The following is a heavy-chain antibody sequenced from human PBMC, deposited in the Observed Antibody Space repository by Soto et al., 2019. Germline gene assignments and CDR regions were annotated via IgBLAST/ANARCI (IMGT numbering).Heavy chain of an antibody. J-gene: IGHJ4*02. D-gene: IGHD3-16*01. V-gene: IGHV2-5*02. CDR3: VHKGEGDRILDF. CDR2: IYWDDAK. Sequence: QITLKESGPTLVKPTQTLTLTCTFSGFSLNTRGVGVGWIRQPPGKALEWLTLIYWDDAKEYSPSLKSRLTITKDTSKHQVVRIMTNMDPVDTATSYCVHKGEGDRILDFWGQGALVTVSS. CDR1: GFSLNTRGVG.